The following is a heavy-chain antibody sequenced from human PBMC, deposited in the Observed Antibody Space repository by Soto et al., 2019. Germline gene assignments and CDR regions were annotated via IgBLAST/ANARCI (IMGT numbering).Heavy chain of an antibody. CDR3: ARVRGSGSCWFDP. CDR1: GGSFSGYY. Sequence: QVQLQQWGAGLLKPSETLSLTCAVYGGSFSGYYWSWIRQPPGKGLEWIGEINHSGSTNYNPSLTSRVTISVDTSKNQFSLKLSSVTAADTAVYYCARVRGSGSCWFDPWGQGTLVTVSS. CDR2: INHSGST. V-gene: IGHV4-34*01. D-gene: IGHD3-10*01. J-gene: IGHJ5*02.